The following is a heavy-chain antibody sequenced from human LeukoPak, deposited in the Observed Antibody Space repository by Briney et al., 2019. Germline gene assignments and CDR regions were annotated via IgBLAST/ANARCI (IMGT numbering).Heavy chain of an antibody. D-gene: IGHD7-27*01. CDR1: GFTFTSYS. J-gene: IGHJ4*02. CDR2: ISSSSSNI. CDR3: ARESYWGSSAKGFDY. V-gene: IGHV3-48*02. Sequence: GGSLRLSCAVSGFTFTSYSMNWFRQAPGKGLEWVSYISSSSSNIYYADSVKGRFTISRDNAKNSMYLQMNSLRDEDTAVYYCARESYWGSSAKGFDYWGQGTLVSVSS.